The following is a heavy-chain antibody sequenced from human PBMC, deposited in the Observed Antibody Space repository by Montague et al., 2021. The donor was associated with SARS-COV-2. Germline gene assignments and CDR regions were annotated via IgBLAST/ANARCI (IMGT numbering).Heavy chain of an antibody. CDR2: IYYSGST. Sequence: SETLSLTCTVSGGSISSSSYYWGWVRQPPGKGLEWIGSIYYSGSTYYNPSLKSRVTISVDTSKNQFSLKLSSVTAADTAVYYCARQENSRGWLKPDGFDIWGQGTMVTVSS. J-gene: IGHJ3*02. CDR1: GGSISSSSYY. V-gene: IGHV4-39*01. CDR3: ARQENSRGWLKPDGFDI. D-gene: IGHD6-19*01.